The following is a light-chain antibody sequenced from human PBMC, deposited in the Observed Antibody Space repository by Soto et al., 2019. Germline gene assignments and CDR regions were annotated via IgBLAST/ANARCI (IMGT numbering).Light chain of an antibody. CDR1: KLGDKY. Sequence: SYELTQPHSVSVSPGQTASITCSGDKLGDKYACWYQQKPGQSPVLVIYQDSNRPSGIPERLTGSNSGNTANLTNSGTQAMDDADYYCQASDSSTYVVCGGGTKLTVL. V-gene: IGLV3-1*01. J-gene: IGLJ2*01. CDR3: QASDSSTYVV. CDR2: QDS.